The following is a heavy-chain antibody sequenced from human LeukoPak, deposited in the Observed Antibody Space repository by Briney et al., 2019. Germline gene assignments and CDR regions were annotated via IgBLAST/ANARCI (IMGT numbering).Heavy chain of an antibody. Sequence: ASVKVSCKASGYTFTGYYMHWVRQAPGQGLEWMGWINPNSGGTNYAQKFQGRVTMTRDTSISTAHMELSRLRSDDTAVYYCASKDEYSSSGFDYWGQGTLVTVSS. J-gene: IGHJ4*02. CDR1: GYTFTGYY. CDR2: INPNSGGT. D-gene: IGHD6-6*01. CDR3: ASKDEYSSSGFDY. V-gene: IGHV1-2*02.